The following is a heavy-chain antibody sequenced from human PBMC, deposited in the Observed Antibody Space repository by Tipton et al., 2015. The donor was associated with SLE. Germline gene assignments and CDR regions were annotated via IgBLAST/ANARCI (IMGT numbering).Heavy chain of an antibody. Sequence: GLVKPSETLSLTCTVSGGAISPYYWSWIRQPPGKGLEWIGYVYYTGNTFYNPSLKSRVTISVDTSKNQFSLKLSSVTAADTAVYYCARGSRWFDDFWSGYPLGNWFDPWGQGTLVTVSS. D-gene: IGHD3-3*01. CDR2: VYYTGNT. J-gene: IGHJ5*02. CDR1: GGAISPYY. CDR3: ARGSRWFDDFWSGYPLGNWFDP. V-gene: IGHV4-59*12.